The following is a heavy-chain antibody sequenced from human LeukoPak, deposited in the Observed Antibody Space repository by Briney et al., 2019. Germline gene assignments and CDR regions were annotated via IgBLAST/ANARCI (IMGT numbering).Heavy chain of an antibody. D-gene: IGHD1-20*01. J-gene: IGHJ5*02. V-gene: IGHV1-69*05. CDR1: GGTFSIYA. CDR2: IIPIFGTA. Sequence: ASVKVSCKASGGTFSIYASSWVRQAPGQGLEWSRGIIPIFGTANYAQKFQGRVTITTDESTSTAYMELSSLRSEDTAVYYCAREGITGTFNWLDPWGQGTLVTVSS. CDR3: AREGITGTFNWLDP.